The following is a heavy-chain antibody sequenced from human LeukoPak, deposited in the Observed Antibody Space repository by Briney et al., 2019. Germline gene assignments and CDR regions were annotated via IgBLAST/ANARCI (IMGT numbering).Heavy chain of an antibody. CDR3: ARGPGWFGGPVWFQH. V-gene: IGHV1-2*04. CDR1: GYTFTGYY. CDR2: INPNSGGT. Sequence: ASVKVSCKASGYTFTGYYMHWVRQAPGRGLEWMGWINPNSGGTNYAQKFQGWVTMTRDTSISTAYMELSRLRSDDTAVYYCARGPGWFGGPVWFQHWGQGTLVTVSS. D-gene: IGHD3-10*01. J-gene: IGHJ1*01.